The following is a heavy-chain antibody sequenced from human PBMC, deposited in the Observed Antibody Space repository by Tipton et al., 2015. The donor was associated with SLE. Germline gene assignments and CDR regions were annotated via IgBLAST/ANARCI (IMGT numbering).Heavy chain of an antibody. CDR2: IYSNGAT. Sequence: LRLSCTVSGDSIIGYYWSWIRQPAGKGLEWIGRIYSNGATNYNPSLKSRVTISVDTSKNQFSLKLTSVTAADTAVYYCARHFYNIGWNHFDNWGPGTLVTVSS. J-gene: IGHJ4*02. D-gene: IGHD6-19*01. CDR3: ARHFYNIGWNHFDN. CDR1: GDSIIGYY. V-gene: IGHV4-4*07.